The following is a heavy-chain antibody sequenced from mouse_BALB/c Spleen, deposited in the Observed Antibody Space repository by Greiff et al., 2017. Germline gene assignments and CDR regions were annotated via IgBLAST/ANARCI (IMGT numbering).Heavy chain of an antibody. CDR1: GFTFSSYT. D-gene: IGHD2-3*01. CDR3: ARHDGYYVDY. V-gene: IGHV5-12-2*01. CDR2: ISNGGGST. J-gene: IGHJ2*01. Sequence: EVKVEESGGGLVQPGGSLKLSCAASGFTFSSYTMSWVRQTPEKRLEWVAYISNGGGSTYYPDTVKGRFTISRDNAKNTLYLQMSSLKSEDTAMYYCARHDGYYVDYWGQGTTLTVSS.